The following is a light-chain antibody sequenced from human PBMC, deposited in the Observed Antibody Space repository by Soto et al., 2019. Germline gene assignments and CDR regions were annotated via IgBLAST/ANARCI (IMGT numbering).Light chain of an antibody. CDR1: SSDVGGYNY. Sequence: QSALTQPASVSGSPGQSITISCTGTSSDVGGYNYVSWYQQHPGKAPKLMIYDVSNRPSGVSNRFSGSKSGNTASRTISGLQAEYEADYYCSSYTSSSSGVVFGGGTKLTVL. J-gene: IGLJ2*01. CDR3: SSYTSSSSGVV. V-gene: IGLV2-14*01. CDR2: DVS.